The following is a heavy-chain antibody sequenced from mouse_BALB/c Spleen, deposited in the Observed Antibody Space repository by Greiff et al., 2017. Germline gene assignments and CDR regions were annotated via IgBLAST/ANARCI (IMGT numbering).Heavy chain of an antibody. D-gene: IGHD1-2*01. V-gene: IGHV1-14*01. CDR1: GYTFTSYV. CDR2: INPYNDGT. CDR3: ARSGLRLPFDY. Sequence: VQLQQSGPELVKPGASVKMSCKASGYTFTSYVMHWVKQKPGQGLEWIGYINPYNDGTKYNEKFKGKATLTSDKSSSTAYMQLSSPTSEDSAVYYCARSGLRLPFDYWGQGTTLTVSS. J-gene: IGHJ2*01.